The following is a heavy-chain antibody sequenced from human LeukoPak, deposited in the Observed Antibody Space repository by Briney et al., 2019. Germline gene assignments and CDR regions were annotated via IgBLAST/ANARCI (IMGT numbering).Heavy chain of an antibody. Sequence: SETLSLTCAVYGGSFSGYYWSWIRQPPGKGLEWIGEINHSGSTNYNPSRKSRVTISVDTSKNQFSLKLSSVTAADTAVYYCARRYGDYVTYFDYWGQGTLVTVSS. V-gene: IGHV4-34*01. J-gene: IGHJ4*02. CDR2: INHSGST. D-gene: IGHD4-17*01. CDR1: GGSFSGYY. CDR3: ARRYGDYVTYFDY.